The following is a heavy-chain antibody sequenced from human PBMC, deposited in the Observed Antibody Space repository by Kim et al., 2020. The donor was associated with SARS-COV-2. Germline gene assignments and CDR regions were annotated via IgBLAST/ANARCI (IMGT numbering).Heavy chain of an antibody. J-gene: IGHJ6*01. CDR2: ISWNSGSI. Sequence: GGSLRLSCAASGFTFDDYAMHWVRQAPGKGLEWVSGISWNSGSIGYADSVKGRFTISRDNAKNSLYLQMNSLRAEDTALYYCAKDMRVAGALLYYYYGM. CDR3: AKDMRVAGALLYYYYGM. D-gene: IGHD6-19*01. V-gene: IGHV3-9*01. CDR1: GFTFDDYA.